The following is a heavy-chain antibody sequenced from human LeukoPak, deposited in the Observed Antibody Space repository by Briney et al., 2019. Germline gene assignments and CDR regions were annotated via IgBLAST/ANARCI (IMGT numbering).Heavy chain of an antibody. CDR2: IYPADSDT. J-gene: IGHJ4*02. Sequence: GESLTISCKGSGYSFSSYWIGWVRQMPGKSLEWMGIIYPADSDTRYNPSFKGQVTISADRSITTAYLQWSSLKASDTAMYYCARGQVAASRGTFDYWGQGTLVTVSS. V-gene: IGHV5-51*01. CDR1: GYSFSSYW. D-gene: IGHD1-26*01. CDR3: ARGQVAASRGTFDY.